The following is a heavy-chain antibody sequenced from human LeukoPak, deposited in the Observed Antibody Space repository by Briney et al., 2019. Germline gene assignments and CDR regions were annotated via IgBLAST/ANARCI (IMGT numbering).Heavy chain of an antibody. CDR3: ARYCSGGRCYSGLDP. CDR2: ITDST. CDR1: GFTFSSYA. D-gene: IGHD2-15*01. Sequence: PGGSLRLSCAATGFTFSSYAMTWVRQAPRQGLDWVSAITDSTYFADSVKGRFTISRDSSKNRMYLQMNSLRVEDTAVYYCARYCSGGRCYSGLDPWGQGALVTVSS. V-gene: IGHV3-23*01. J-gene: IGHJ5*02.